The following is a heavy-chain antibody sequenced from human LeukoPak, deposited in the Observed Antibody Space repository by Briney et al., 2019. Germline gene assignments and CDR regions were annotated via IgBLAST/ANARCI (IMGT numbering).Heavy chain of an antibody. V-gene: IGHV4-59*08. J-gene: IGHJ4*02. CDR2: IYYSGST. D-gene: IGHD5-18*01. CDR3: ARLERIQLLLDY. Sequence: SETLSLTCAVYGGSFSGYYWSWIRQPPGKGLEWIGYIYYSGSTNYNPSLKSRVTISVDTSKNQFSLKLSSVTAADTAVYYCARLERIQLLLDYWGQGTLVTVSS. CDR1: GGSFSGYY.